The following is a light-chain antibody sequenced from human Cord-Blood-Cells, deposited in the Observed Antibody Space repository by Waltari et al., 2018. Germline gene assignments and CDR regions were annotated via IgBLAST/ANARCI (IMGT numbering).Light chain of an antibody. V-gene: IGLV1-40*01. CDR2: VNS. J-gene: IGLJ1*01. CDR1: SSNIGAGCD. CDR3: QSYDSRLSVYV. Sequence: QSVLTQPPSVSVAPGQRVTISCTGSSSNIGAGCDVHWYQQLPGTAPKLLIYVNSKRPSGVPDPFSGSQSGDPASLAITGLQAEEEADYYCQSYDSRLSVYVFGTGTKVTVL.